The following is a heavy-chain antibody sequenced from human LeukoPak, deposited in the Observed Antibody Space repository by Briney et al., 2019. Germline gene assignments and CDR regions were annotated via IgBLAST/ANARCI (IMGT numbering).Heavy chain of an antibody. J-gene: IGHJ4*02. CDR3: ALGYCSGGSCQHSYYFDY. CDR2: INHSGST. Sequence: SETLSLTCAVYGGSFSGYYWSWIRQPPGKGLEWIGEINHSGSTNYNPSLKSRVTISVDTSKNQFSLKLSSATAADTAVYYCALGYCSGGSCQHSYYFDYWGQGTLVTVSS. CDR1: GGSFSGYY. V-gene: IGHV4-34*01. D-gene: IGHD2-15*01.